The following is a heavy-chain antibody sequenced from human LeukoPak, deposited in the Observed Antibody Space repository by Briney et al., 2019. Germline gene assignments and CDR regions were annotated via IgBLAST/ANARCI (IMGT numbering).Heavy chain of an antibody. CDR1: GFTFGDYA. J-gene: IGHJ4*02. D-gene: IGHD3-3*01. CDR2: IRSKAYGGTT. Sequence: PGGSLRLSCTASGFTFGDYAMSWVRQAPGKGLEWVGFIRSKAYGGTTEYAASVKGRFTISRDDPKSIAYLQMNSLKTEDTAVYYCTRDLSVYDWGQGTLVTVSS. V-gene: IGHV3-49*04. CDR3: TRDLSVYD.